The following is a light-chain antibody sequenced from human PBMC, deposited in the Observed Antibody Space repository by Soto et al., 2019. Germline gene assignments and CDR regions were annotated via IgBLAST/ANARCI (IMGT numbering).Light chain of an antibody. V-gene: IGKV3-20*01. CDR1: QSVSNNF. Sequence: EVVLTQSPGTLSLSPGERATLSCRASQSVSNNFLAWYQQKVGQAPRLLIFGASTRATATPDRFSGRGSGADFTLTIGRLEPEDSAVYYCHQYGGSPQTFGQGTKLEI. CDR3: HQYGGSPQT. CDR2: GAS. J-gene: IGKJ2*01.